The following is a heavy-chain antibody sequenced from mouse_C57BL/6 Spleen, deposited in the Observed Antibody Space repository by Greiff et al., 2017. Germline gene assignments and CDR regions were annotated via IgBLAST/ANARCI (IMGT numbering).Heavy chain of an antibody. D-gene: IGHD2-2*01. CDR3: ARDVYDSWFAY. J-gene: IGHJ3*01. CDR1: GYTFTDYN. Sequence: EVQLQQSGPELVKPGASVKISCKASGYTFTDYNMNWVKQSHGQSLEWIGDINPNNGGTSYNQKFKGKATLTVDKSSSTAYMELSSLTSEDSAVYYCARDVYDSWFAYWGQGTLVTVSA. V-gene: IGHV1-26*01. CDR2: INPNNGGT.